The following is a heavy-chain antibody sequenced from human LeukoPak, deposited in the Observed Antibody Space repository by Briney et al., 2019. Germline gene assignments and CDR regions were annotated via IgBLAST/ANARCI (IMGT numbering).Heavy chain of an antibody. CDR2: IYYSGST. J-gene: IGHJ6*03. Sequence: SETLSLTCTVSGGSISSSSYYWGWIRQPPGKGLEWIGSIYYSGSTYYNPSLKSRVTISVDTSKNQFSLKLSSVTAADTAVYYCASGNDLCSSTSCALDDLKDYYYYIDVWGKGTTVTVSS. D-gene: IGHD2-2*01. CDR1: GGSISSSSYY. V-gene: IGHV4-39*07. CDR3: ASGNDLCSSTSCALDDLKDYYYYIDV.